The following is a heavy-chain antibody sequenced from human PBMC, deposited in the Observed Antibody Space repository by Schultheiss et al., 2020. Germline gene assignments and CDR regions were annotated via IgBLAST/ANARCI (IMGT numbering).Heavy chain of an antibody. D-gene: IGHD6-13*01. V-gene: IGHV3-73*01. Sequence: GGSLRLSCAASGSGFTFSDSAMHWVRQASGKGLEWVGRIRSKANSYATSYAASVKGRFTISRDDSKNTAYLQMNSLKTEDTAVYYCTSGLIAVAGRDNFDYWGQGTLVTVSS. J-gene: IGHJ4*02. CDR3: TSGLIAVAGRDNFDY. CDR2: IRSKANSYAT. CDR1: GSGFTFSDSA.